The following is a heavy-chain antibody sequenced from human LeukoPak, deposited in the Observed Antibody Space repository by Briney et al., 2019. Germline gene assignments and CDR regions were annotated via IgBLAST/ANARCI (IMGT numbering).Heavy chain of an antibody. CDR2: IYYGRTT. J-gene: IGHJ4*02. CDR1: AGSISSSSHH. D-gene: IGHD1-26*01. V-gene: IGHV4-39*01. Sequence: SETLSLTCTVSAGSISSSSHHWGWIRQSPGKGLEWIGSIYYGRTTYYNPSLNSRVTISVVTSKNQFSLKLSSVTAADTAVYYCARQARRLLVGATVFDYWGQGTLVTVSS. CDR3: ARQARRLLVGATVFDY.